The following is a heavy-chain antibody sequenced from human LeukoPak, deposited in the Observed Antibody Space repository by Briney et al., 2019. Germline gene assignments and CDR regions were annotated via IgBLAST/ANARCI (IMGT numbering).Heavy chain of an antibody. CDR1: GYTFTGYY. J-gene: IGHJ4*02. Sequence: GASVKVSCKASGYTFTGYYMHWVRQAPGQGLEWMGWINLSSGGTNYAQMFQGRVTMTRDTSISTAYMELSRLRSDDTAVYYCARAHYYGSGSYYIRVPDDWGQGTLVTVSS. CDR2: INLSSGGT. V-gene: IGHV1-2*02. CDR3: ARAHYYGSGSYYIRVPDD. D-gene: IGHD3-10*01.